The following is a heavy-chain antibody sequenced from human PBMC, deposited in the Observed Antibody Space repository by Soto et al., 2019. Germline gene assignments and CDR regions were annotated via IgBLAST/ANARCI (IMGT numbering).Heavy chain of an antibody. CDR2: INSDGSST. D-gene: IGHD3-10*01. J-gene: IGHJ3*02. Sequence: GGSLRLSCAASGFTFSSYWMHWVRQAPGKGLVWVSRINSDGSSTSYADSVKGRFTISRDNAKNTLYLQMNSLRAEDTAVYYCARGPSLLWFGEDAFDIWGQGTMVTVSS. CDR3: ARGPSLLWFGEDAFDI. CDR1: GFTFSSYW. V-gene: IGHV3-74*01.